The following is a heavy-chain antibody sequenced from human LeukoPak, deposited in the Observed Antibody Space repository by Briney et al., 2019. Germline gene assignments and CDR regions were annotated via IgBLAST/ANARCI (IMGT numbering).Heavy chain of an antibody. Sequence: GASVKVSCKASGYTFTGYYMHWVRQAPGQGLEWMGWINPKRGDTNYAQKFQGRVTMTRDTSISTVYMELSRLRSDDTAVYYCAAGGLRYFSRFDPWGQGTLVTVSS. J-gene: IGHJ5*02. D-gene: IGHD5-12*01. CDR2: INPKRGDT. V-gene: IGHV1-2*02. CDR1: GYTFTGYY. CDR3: AAGGLRYFSRFDP.